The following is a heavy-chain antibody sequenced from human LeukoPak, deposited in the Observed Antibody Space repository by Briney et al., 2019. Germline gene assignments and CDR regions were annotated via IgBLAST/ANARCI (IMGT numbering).Heavy chain of an antibody. Sequence: GGSLRLSCAASGFTFSSYGMHWVRQAPGKGLEWVAVISYDGSNKYYADSVKGRFTISRDNSKNTLYLQMNSLRAEDTAVYYCAVRGAYDAFDIWGQGTMVTVSS. CDR1: GFTFSSYG. J-gene: IGHJ3*02. CDR3: AVRGAYDAFDI. V-gene: IGHV3-30*03. D-gene: IGHD3-16*01. CDR2: ISYDGSNK.